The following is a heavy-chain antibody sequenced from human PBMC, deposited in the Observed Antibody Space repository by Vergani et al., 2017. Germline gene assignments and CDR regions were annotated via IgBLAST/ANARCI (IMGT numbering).Heavy chain of an antibody. D-gene: IGHD5-18*01. CDR1: GFTFSSYA. V-gene: IGHV3-21*01. Sequence: EVQLLESGGGLVQPGGSLRLSCAASGFTFSSYAMSWVRQAPGKGLEWVSYISSSNSYIFYADSVKGRFTISRDNAKNSLYLQMDSLRTEDTAVYYCARVYVDTAMVIGYWGQGTLVTVSS. J-gene: IGHJ4*02. CDR3: ARVYVDTAMVIGY. CDR2: ISSSNSYI.